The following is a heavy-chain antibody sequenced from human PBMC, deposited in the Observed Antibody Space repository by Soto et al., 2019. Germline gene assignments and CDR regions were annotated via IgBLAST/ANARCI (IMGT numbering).Heavy chain of an antibody. V-gene: IGHV3-21*01. J-gene: IGHJ3*02. Sequence: PGGSLSLSCAASGFNFSSYSMHWVRQAPGKGLEWVSSISSSSSYIYYADSVKGRFTISRDNAKNSLYLQMNSLRAEDTAVYYYARDIEVGVAATDNVFDIWGKGTLVPGSS. CDR3: ARDIEVGVAATDNVFDI. D-gene: IGHD2-15*01. CDR1: GFNFSSYS. CDR2: ISSSSSYI.